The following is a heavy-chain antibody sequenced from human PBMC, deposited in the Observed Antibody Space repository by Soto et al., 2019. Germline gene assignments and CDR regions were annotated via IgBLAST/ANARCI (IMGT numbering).Heavy chain of an antibody. D-gene: IGHD6-6*01. V-gene: IGHV6-1*01. Sequence: SQTLSLTCAISGDSVSSNSAAWNWLRQSPSRGLEWLGRTYYRSKWYNDYAVSVKSRITINPDTSKNQFSLQLNSVTPEDTAVYYCARGTSKNSYSSSSLGEWSNWFDPWGQGTLVTVSS. CDR1: GDSVSSNSAA. CDR2: TYYRSKWYN. J-gene: IGHJ5*02. CDR3: ARGTSKNSYSSSSLGEWSNWFDP.